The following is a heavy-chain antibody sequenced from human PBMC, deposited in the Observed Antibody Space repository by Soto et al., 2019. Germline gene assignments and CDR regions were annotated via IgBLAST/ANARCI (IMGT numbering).Heavy chain of an antibody. V-gene: IGHV3-23*01. CDR2: ISPNSAAT. D-gene: IGHD1-1*01. CDR1: VFSFSTCA. CDR3: ATQDFRGATGTT. Sequence: GPLRLSCVASVFSFSTCAMGWVRQAPGKGLEWVSLISPNSAATYYTDSVKGRFTISRDNSKNTLYLQMNSLRAEDTAIYNCATQDFRGATGTTWGQGTLVTVSS. J-gene: IGHJ4*02.